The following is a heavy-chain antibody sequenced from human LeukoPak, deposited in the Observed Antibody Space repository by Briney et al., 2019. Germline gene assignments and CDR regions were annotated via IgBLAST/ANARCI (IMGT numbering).Heavy chain of an antibody. CDR2: IYTSGST. D-gene: IGHD6-6*01. J-gene: IGHJ3*02. Sequence: PSETLSLTCTVSGGSISSGSYYWSWIRQPAGKGLEWIGRIYTSGSTNYNPSLKSRVTISVDTSKNQFSLKLSSVTAADTAVYYCAGSEYSSSSITFDIWGQGTMVTVSS. CDR1: GGSISSGSYY. V-gene: IGHV4-61*02. CDR3: AGSEYSSSSITFDI.